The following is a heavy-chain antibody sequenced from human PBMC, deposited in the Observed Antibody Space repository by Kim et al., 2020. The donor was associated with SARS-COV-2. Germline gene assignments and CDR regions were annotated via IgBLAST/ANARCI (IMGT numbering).Heavy chain of an antibody. V-gene: IGHV4-59*01. CDR3: ARDKGSIAAAGTEGWFDP. D-gene: IGHD6-13*01. Sequence: KRRVTISVDTSKNQFSLKLSSVTAADTAVYYCARDKGSIAAAGTEGWFDPWGQGTLVTVSS. J-gene: IGHJ5*02.